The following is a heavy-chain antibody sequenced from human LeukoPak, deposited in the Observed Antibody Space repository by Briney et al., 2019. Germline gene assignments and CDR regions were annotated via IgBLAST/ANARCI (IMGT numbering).Heavy chain of an antibody. CDR3: ARGAYYDFWSGYWSDY. V-gene: IGHV3-48*01. J-gene: IGHJ4*02. D-gene: IGHD3-3*01. CDR2: ISSSRRGI. CDR1: GFSFSSFG. Sequence: GGSLRLSCAASGFSFSSFGFNWVRQAPGKGLEWISYISSSRRGIYYADSVRGRFTVSRENAKNSVFLEMSSLRAEDTAVYYCARGAYYDFWSGYWSDYWGQGTLVTVSS.